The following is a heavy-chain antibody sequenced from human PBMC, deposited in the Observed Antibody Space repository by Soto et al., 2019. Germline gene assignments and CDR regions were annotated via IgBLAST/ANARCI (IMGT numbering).Heavy chain of an antibody. D-gene: IGHD6-6*01. V-gene: IGHV1-69*06. J-gene: IGHJ4*02. CDR1: GGTFSSYA. CDR3: ARAPVAARPLDS. CDR2: IIPIFGTA. Sequence: SVKVSCKASGGTFSSYAISWVRQAPGQGLEWMGGIIPIFGTANYAQKFQGRVTITGDTSTSTVYMELSSLRSEDTAVYYCARAPVAARPLDSWGQGTLVTSPQ.